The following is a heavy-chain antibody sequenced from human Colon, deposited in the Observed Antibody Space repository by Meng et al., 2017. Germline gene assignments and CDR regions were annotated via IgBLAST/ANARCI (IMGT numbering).Heavy chain of an antibody. D-gene: IGHD2-15*01. V-gene: IGHV4-30-4*01. CDR1: VASVDRGSYH. J-gene: IGHJ5*02. Sequence: QVQLQDSGPGLVKSSEILSLTCIVPVASVDRGSYHWSWVRQHPGQGLEGIGYTYKGRSTYYNPSLKSLVSMSEYTSKNQFSLTLNSVTAADTGVYYCVSYMVVRGGLGSWGQGTLVTVSS. CDR3: VSYMVVRGGLGS. CDR2: TYKGRST.